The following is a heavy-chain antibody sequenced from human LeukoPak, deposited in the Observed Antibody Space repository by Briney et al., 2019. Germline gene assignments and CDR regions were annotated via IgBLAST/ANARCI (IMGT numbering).Heavy chain of an antibody. V-gene: IGHV7-4-1*02. CDR2: INTNTGNP. D-gene: IGHD1-20*01. CDR1: GYTFTSYA. CDR3: ARDGGPLYNWNVYYYGMDV. J-gene: IGHJ6*02. Sequence: ASVKVSCKASGYTFTSYAMNWVRQAPGQGLEWMGWINTNTGNPTYAQGFTGRFVFSLDTSVSTAYLQISSLKAEDTAVYYCARDGGPLYNWNVYYYGMDVWGQGTTVTVSS.